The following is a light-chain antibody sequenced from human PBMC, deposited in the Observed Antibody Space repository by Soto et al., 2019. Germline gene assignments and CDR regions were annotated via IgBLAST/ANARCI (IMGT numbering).Light chain of an antibody. CDR2: GAS. Sequence: EIVLTQSPGTLSLSPGERATLSCRASQSVSSSYLAWYQQKPGQAPRLLISGASSSATGIPDRFSGSGSGTDFTLTISRLEPEDFAVYYCQQYGSLWTFGQGTKVEIK. J-gene: IGKJ1*01. V-gene: IGKV3-20*01. CDR1: QSVSSSY. CDR3: QQYGSLWT.